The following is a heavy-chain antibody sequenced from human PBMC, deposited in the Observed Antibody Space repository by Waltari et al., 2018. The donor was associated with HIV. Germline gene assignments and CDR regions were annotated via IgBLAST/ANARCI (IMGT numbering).Heavy chain of an antibody. CDR3: ARQPAPDSTWFQIYFDY. J-gene: IGHJ4*02. CDR1: HFSISSGHY. CDR2: VFHSGRT. V-gene: IGHV4-38-2*01. Sequence: QVQLQESGPGLVKPSDTLSLTCAVSHFSISSGHYWGWIRQSPGKGLEWIGSVFHSGRTFYKPSFRSRVSMSVDTSKNQFSLKLTSVTAADTAVYYCARQPAPDSTWFQIYFDYWGQGTVVTVSS. D-gene: IGHD6-13*01.